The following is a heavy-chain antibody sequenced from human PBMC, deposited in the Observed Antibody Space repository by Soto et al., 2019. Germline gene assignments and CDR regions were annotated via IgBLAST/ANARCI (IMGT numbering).Heavy chain of an antibody. CDR2: IYYSGST. CDR1: GGSISSGGYY. J-gene: IGHJ4*02. CDR3: ARGRGGYSYGTPYFDY. Sequence: SETLSLTCTVSGGSISSGGYYWSWIRQHPGKGLEWIGYIYYSGSTYYNPSLKSRVTISVDTSKNQFSLKLSSVTAADTAVYYCARGRGGYSYGTPYFDYWGQGTLVTVSS. V-gene: IGHV4-31*03. D-gene: IGHD5-18*01.